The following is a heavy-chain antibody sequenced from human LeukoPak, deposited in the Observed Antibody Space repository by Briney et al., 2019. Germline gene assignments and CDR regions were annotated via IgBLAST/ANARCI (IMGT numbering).Heavy chain of an antibody. Sequence: APVKVSCKASGYMFTGYYMHWVRQAPGQGLEWMGWINPNSGGTSYAQKFQGRVTMTRDTSISTAYMDLNRLRSDDTAVYYCARVVAVTGTPVYYMDVWGKGTTVTVSS. CDR2: INPNSGGT. J-gene: IGHJ6*03. V-gene: IGHV1-2*02. CDR1: GYMFTGYY. CDR3: ARVVAVTGTPVYYMDV. D-gene: IGHD6-19*01.